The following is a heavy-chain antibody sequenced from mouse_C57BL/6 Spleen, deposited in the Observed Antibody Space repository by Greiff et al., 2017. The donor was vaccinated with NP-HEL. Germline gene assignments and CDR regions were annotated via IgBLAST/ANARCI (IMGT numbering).Heavy chain of an antibody. CDR2: IYPSDSET. J-gene: IGHJ1*03. CDR3: ARYYYYGSSYGYFDV. Sequence: VKLQQPGAELVRPGSSVKLSCKASGYTFTSYWMDWVKQRPGQGLEWIGNIYPSDSETHYNQKFKDKATLTVDKSSSTAYMQLSSLTSEDSAVYYCARYYYYGSSYGYFDVWGTGTTVTVSS. D-gene: IGHD1-1*01. CDR1: GYTFTSYW. V-gene: IGHV1-61*01.